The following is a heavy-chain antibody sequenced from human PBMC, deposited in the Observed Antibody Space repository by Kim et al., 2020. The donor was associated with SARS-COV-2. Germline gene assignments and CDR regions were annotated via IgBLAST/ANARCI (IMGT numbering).Heavy chain of an antibody. J-gene: IGHJ4*02. Sequence: GGSLRLSCAASGFTFSSYGMHWVRQAPGKGLEWVAVIWYDGSNKYYADSVKGRFTISRDNSKNTLYLQMNSLRAEDTAVYYCARDPGGASVGGSSDYWGQGTLVTVSS. CDR2: IWYDGSNK. V-gene: IGHV3-33*01. D-gene: IGHD3-10*01. CDR3: ARDPGGASVGGSSDY. CDR1: GFTFSSYG.